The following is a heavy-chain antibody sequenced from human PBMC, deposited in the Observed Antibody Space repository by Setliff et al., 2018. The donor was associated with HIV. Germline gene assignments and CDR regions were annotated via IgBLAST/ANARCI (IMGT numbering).Heavy chain of an antibody. D-gene: IGHD3-22*01. J-gene: IGHJ3*02. CDR3: ANDPPSSGYALDM. V-gene: IGHV3-33*06. CDR2: IWYDGSNK. Sequence: PGGSLRLSCAASGFSCSSYGMHWVRQAPGKGLEWVAVIWYDGSNKYYADSVKGRFTISRDNSKNTLYLQMNSLRAEDTAVYYCANDPPSSGYALDMLGQGTKVTVSS. CDR1: GFSCSSYG.